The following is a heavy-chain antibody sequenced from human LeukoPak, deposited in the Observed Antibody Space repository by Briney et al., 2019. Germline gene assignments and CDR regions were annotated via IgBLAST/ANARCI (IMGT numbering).Heavy chain of an antibody. D-gene: IGHD5-18*01. J-gene: IGHJ4*02. V-gene: IGHV3-53*04. CDR1: GFTVSTNC. Sequence: GGSLRLSCAASGFTVSTNCMTWVRQAPGKGLEWVSTIYSGGTTYYADSVMGRYTISRHNSRNTLYLQMNSLRAEDTAVYYCARVDTVMAYYFDLWGQGTLVTVSS. CDR2: IYSGGTT. CDR3: ARVDTVMAYYFDL.